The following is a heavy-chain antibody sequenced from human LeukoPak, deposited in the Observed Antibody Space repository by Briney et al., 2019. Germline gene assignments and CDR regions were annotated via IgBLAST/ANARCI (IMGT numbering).Heavy chain of an antibody. CDR1: GGSLSSGGYY. CDR2: IYYSGST. Sequence: SQTLSLTCTVSGGSLSSGGYYWSWLRQHPGKGLEWFGYIYYSGSTYYNPSLKSRVTISVDTSKNQFSLKLSSVTAADTAVYYCARYVTMVRGEQKKYYFDYWGQGTLVTVSS. V-gene: IGHV4-31*03. CDR3: ARYVTMVRGEQKKYYFDY. J-gene: IGHJ4*02. D-gene: IGHD3-10*01.